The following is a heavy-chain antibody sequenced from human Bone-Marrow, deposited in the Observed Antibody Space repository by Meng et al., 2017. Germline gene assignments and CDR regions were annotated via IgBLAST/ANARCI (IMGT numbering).Heavy chain of an antibody. Sequence: GESLKISCVASGFSFNDFEFNWVRQAPGKGLEWFSYISRSGDTRYYADSVKGRFTISRDNAKNSLSLQMNSLRAEDTAVYYCARQYGSGSYYKHIDYWGQGTLVTVSS. D-gene: IGHD3-10*01. CDR2: ISRSGDTR. CDR3: ARQYGSGSYYKHIDY. V-gene: IGHV3-48*03. CDR1: GFSFNDFE. J-gene: IGHJ4*02.